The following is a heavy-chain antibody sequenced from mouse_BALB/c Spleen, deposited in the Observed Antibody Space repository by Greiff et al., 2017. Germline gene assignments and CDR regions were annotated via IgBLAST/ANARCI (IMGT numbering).Heavy chain of an antibody. CDR3: ARGETTGFAY. V-gene: IGHV2-9*02. CDR2: IWAGGST. D-gene: IGHD1-1*01. J-gene: IGHJ3*01. CDR1: GFSLTSYG. Sequence: VMLVESGPGLVAPSQSLSITCTVSGFSLTSYGVHWVRQPPGKGLEWLGVIWAGGSTNYNSALMSRLSISKDNSKSQVFLKMNSLQTDDTAMYYCARGETTGFAYWGQGTLVTVSA.